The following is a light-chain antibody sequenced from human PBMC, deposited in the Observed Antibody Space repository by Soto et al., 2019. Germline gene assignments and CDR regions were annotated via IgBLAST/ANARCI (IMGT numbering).Light chain of an antibody. V-gene: IGLV2-14*01. J-gene: IGLJ2*01. CDR2: DVS. CDR3: SSYTSSSTVV. CDR1: RSDVGGYNY. Sequence: QSALTQPASVSGSPGQSITISCTGTRSDVGGYNYVSWYQQHPGKAPKLMIYDVSNRPSGVSNRFSGSKSGNTASLTISGLQAEDEADYYCSSYTSSSTVVFAGGTKLTVL.